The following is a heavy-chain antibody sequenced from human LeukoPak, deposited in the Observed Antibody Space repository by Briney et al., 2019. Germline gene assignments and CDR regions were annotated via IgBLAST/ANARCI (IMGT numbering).Heavy chain of an antibody. V-gene: IGHV1-69*06. J-gene: IGHJ4*02. Sequence: ASVKVSCKASGGTFSSYAISWVRQAPGQGLEWMGGIIPIFGTANYAQKFQGRVTITADKSTSTAYMELSSLRSDDTAVYYCARDRAYSGSYGSFDYWGQGTLVTVSS. D-gene: IGHD1-26*01. CDR2: IIPIFGTA. CDR1: GGTFSSYA. CDR3: ARDRAYSGSYGSFDY.